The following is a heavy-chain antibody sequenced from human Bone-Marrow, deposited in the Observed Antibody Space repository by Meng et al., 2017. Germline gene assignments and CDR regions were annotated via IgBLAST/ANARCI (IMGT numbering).Heavy chain of an antibody. D-gene: IGHD4-17*01. CDR1: GGSISSGGYY. Sequence: QVQLQESGPGLVKPSQTLSLPCTVPGGSISSGGYYWSWIRQHPGKGLEWIGYIYHSGSTYYNPSLKSRVTISVDTSKNQFSLKLSSVTAADTAVYYCARDRNDYGSHYFDYWGQGTLVTVSS. V-gene: IGHV4-31*03. J-gene: IGHJ4*02. CDR2: IYHSGST. CDR3: ARDRNDYGSHYFDY.